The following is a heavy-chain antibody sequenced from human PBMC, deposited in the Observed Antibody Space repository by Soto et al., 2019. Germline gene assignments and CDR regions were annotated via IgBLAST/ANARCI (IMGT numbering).Heavy chain of an antibody. CDR1: GFTFSSYD. CDR2: IGTAGDT. V-gene: IGHV3-13*04. J-gene: IGHJ6*02. D-gene: IGHD6-13*01. Sequence: EVQLVESGGGLVQPGGSLRLSCAASGFTFSSYDMHWVRQATGKGLEWVSAIGTAGDTYYPGSVKGRFTISRENAKNSXXLQMNSLRAGDTAVYYCARGTYSSSWYYYYYGMDVWGQGTTVTVSS. CDR3: ARGTYSSSWYYYYYGMDV.